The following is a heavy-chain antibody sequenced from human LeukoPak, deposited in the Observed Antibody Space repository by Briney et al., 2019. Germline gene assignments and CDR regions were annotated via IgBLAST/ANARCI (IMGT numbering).Heavy chain of an antibody. CDR1: GGTFSSYA. CDR3: ASHLVYCSSTSCYYYYYYYGMDV. Sequence: SVKVSCKASGGTFSSYAISGVRQAPGQGLEWMGGIIPIFGTANYAQKFQRRVTITADESTSTAYMELSSLRSEDTAVYYCASHLVYCSSTSCYYYYYYYGMDVWGQGTTVTVSS. J-gene: IGHJ6*02. CDR2: IIPIFGTA. D-gene: IGHD2-2*01. V-gene: IGHV1-69*01.